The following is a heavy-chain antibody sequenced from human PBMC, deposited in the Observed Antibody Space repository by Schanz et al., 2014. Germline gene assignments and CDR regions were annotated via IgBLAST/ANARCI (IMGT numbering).Heavy chain of an antibody. CDR1: GFTVTSYY. V-gene: IGHV3-23*04. J-gene: IGHJ4*02. D-gene: IGHD3-10*01. Sequence: EVQVVESGGGLVQPGGSLRLSCAASGFTVTSYYMSWVRQAPGKGLEWVSAISGSGGDTYYADSVKGRFTISRDNSKNTLYLQMNSLRAEDTAVYYCVVWFGGVRNSWGQGTLVTVSS. CDR3: VVWFGGVRNS. CDR2: ISGSGGDT.